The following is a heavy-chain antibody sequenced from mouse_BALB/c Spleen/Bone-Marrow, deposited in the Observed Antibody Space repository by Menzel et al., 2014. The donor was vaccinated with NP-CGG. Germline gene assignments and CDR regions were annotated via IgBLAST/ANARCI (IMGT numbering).Heavy chain of an antibody. CDR2: INPESSTI. CDR1: GFDFSRYW. CDR3: TRLTYYGLSDY. V-gene: IGHV4-1*02. D-gene: IGHD1-2*01. Sequence: DVMLVESGGGLVQPGGSLKLSCTASGFDFSRYWMSWVRQAPGKGLQWIGEINPESSTINYTPSLKDKFIISRDNAKSTLYLQMSKVRSEDTALYYCTRLTYYGLSDYWGQGTTLTVSS. J-gene: IGHJ2*01.